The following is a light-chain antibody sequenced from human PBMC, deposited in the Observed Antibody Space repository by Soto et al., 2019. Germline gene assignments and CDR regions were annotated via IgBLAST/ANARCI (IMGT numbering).Light chain of an antibody. CDR3: QQYNSDWG. CDR2: DAS. J-gene: IGKJ1*01. Sequence: IQMIQSPSTLSASVGDSVTIACRASQSVNTWLAWYQKKPGKAPKLLIYDASSLQSGVPSRFSGSGSGTEFTLTISSLQPDDFATYYCQQYNSDWGFGQGTKVDIK. CDR1: QSVNTW. V-gene: IGKV1-5*01.